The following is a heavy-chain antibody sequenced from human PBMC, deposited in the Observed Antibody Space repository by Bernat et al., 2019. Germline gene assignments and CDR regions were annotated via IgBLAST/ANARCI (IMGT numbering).Heavy chain of an antibody. CDR2: ISSTSSYI. Sequence: EVQLVESGGGLVKPGGSLRLSCATSGLTFSSYSMYWVRQALGKGLEWVSYISSTSSYIYYADSVKGRFTISRDNAKNSLYLQMNSLRAEDTAVYYCARGPGNFDYWGQGTLVTVSS. V-gene: IGHV3-21*05. J-gene: IGHJ4*02. CDR1: GLTFSSYS. CDR3: ARGPGNFDY.